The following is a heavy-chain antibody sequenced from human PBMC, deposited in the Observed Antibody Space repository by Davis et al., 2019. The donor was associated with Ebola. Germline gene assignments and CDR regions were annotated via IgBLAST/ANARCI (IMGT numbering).Heavy chain of an antibody. Sequence: PGGSLRLSCAASGFTFSSYAMSWVRQAPGKGLEWVSAISGSGGTTYYADSVKGRFTISRDNSKNTLYLQMNSLRAEDTAVYYCAKVAMVRGVIPTDYFDYWGQGTLVTVSS. J-gene: IGHJ4*02. CDR1: GFTFSSYA. CDR3: AKVAMVRGVIPTDYFDY. V-gene: IGHV3-23*01. CDR2: ISGSGGTT. D-gene: IGHD3-10*01.